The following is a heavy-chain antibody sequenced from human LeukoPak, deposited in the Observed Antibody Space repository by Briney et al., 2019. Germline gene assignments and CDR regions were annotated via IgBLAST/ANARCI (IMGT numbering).Heavy chain of an antibody. V-gene: IGHV3-23*01. D-gene: IGHD3-16*02. CDR2: IIGSGNSI. J-gene: IGHJ4*02. CDR1: GFTFNTYA. Sequence: GGSLRLSCAASGFTFNTYAMSWVRQAPGKGLEWVSLIIGSGNSIHYADSVKGRFTISRDNFKNTVFLQLNSLRPEDTAVYYCAKHGDNVWGSFRFGLDCWGQGTLVTVSS. CDR3: AKHGDNVWGSFRFGLDC.